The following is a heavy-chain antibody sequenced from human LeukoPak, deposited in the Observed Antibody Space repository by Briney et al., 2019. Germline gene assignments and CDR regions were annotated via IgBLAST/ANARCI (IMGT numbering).Heavy chain of an antibody. V-gene: IGHV4-59*12. CDR2: IYHTGST. J-gene: IGHJ4*02. CDR3: ASGIAVAGTGFDY. CDR1: GGSIKDYY. Sequence: SEILSLTCTVSGGSIKDYYWSWIRQPPGEGLEWIGYIYHTGSTTYNPSLKSRVTISVDTSKNQFSLKLSSVTAADTAVYYCASGIAVAGTGFDYWGQGTLVTVSS. D-gene: IGHD6-19*01.